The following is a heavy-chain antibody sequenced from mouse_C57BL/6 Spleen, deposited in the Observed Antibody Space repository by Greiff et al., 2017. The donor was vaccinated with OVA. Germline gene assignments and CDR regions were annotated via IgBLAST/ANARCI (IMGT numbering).Heavy chain of an antibody. CDR3: TRYSYYYGSSYGGYFDV. D-gene: IGHD1-1*01. J-gene: IGHJ1*03. V-gene: IGHV1-5*01. CDR2: IYPGNSDT. CDR1: GYTFTSYW. Sequence: VQLQQSGPVLARPGASVKMSCKTSGYTFTSYWMHWVKQRPGQGLEWIGAIYPGNSDTSYNQKFKGKAKLTAVTSASTAYMELSSLTNEDSAVYYCTRYSYYYGSSYGGYFDVWGTGTTVTVSS.